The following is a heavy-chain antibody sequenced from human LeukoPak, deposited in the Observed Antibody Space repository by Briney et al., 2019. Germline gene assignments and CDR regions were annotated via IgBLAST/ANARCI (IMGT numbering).Heavy chain of an antibody. J-gene: IGHJ6*02. V-gene: IGHV4-59*01. CDR1: GDSISRYY. Sequence: PSETLSLTCTVSGDSISRYYWSWIRHPPGKGLEWIGYIYYSGSTNYNPSLKSRVTISVDTSKNQFSLKLSSVTAADTAVYYCASGVLYCSSTSCYTNYYYGMDVWGQGTTVTVSS. CDR2: IYYSGST. D-gene: IGHD2-2*02. CDR3: ASGVLYCSSTSCYTNYYYGMDV.